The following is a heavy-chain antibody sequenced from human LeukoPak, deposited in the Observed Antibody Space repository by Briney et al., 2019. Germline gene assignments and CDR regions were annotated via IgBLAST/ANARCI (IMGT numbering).Heavy chain of an antibody. CDR2: ISSSGSYI. D-gene: IGHD6-19*01. V-gene: IGHV3-21*01. Sequence: PGGSLRLSCAASGFTFSSYSMNWVRQAPGKGLEWVSSISSSGSYIYYADSVKGRFTISRDNAKNSLYLQMNSLRAEDTAVYYCARDGIAVAGWFDPWGQGTLVTVSS. J-gene: IGHJ5*02. CDR1: GFTFSSYS. CDR3: ARDGIAVAGWFDP.